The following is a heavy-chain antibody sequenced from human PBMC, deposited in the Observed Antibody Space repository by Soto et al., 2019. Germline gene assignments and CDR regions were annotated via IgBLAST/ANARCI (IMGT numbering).Heavy chain of an antibody. J-gene: IGHJ4*02. D-gene: IGHD2-15*01. CDR1: GFTFSSYG. Sequence: PGGSLRLSCAASGFTFSSYGMHWVRQAPGKGLEWVAVISYDGSNKYYADSVKGRFTISRDNSKNTLYLQMNSLRAEDTAVYYCAKDGPAFFDYWGQGTLVTVSS. CDR2: ISYDGSNK. CDR3: AKDGPAFFDY. V-gene: IGHV3-30*18.